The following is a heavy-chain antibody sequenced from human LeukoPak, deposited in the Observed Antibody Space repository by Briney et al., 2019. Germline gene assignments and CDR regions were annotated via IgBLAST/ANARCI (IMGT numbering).Heavy chain of an antibody. CDR3: ARDRAVVVAATDY. Sequence: ASVKVSCKSSGYTFTTYGISWVRQAPGQGLEWMGWISPYNGNTNYAQKLQGRVTMTTDTSTSTAYMELRSLRSDDTAVYYCARDRAVVVAATDYWGQGTLVTVSS. V-gene: IGHV1-18*01. J-gene: IGHJ4*02. CDR2: ISPYNGNT. CDR1: GYTFTTYG. D-gene: IGHD2-15*01.